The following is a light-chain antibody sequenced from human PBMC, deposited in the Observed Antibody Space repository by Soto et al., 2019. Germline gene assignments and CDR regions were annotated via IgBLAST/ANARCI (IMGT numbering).Light chain of an antibody. J-gene: IGLJ2*01. Sequence: QPVLTQPPSVSGDPGQRVTISCTGSSSNIGAGYDVHWYQQLPGTAPKLLIYGNSNRPSGVPDRFSGSKSGTSASLAITGLQAEDEADYYCQSYDSSLSGFVVFGGGTQLTVL. V-gene: IGLV1-40*01. CDR3: QSYDSSLSGFVV. CDR2: GNS. CDR1: SSNIGAGYD.